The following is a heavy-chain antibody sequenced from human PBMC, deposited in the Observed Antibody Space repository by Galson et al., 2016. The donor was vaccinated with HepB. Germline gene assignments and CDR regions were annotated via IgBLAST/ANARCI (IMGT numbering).Heavy chain of an antibody. V-gene: IGHV2-70*01. CDR1: GFSLSTSGVG. J-gene: IGHJ3*02. CDR2: IYWDDDK. Sequence: PALVKPTQTLTLTCTFSGFSLSTSGVGVGWIRQPPGKALEWLALIYWDDDKYYSTSLKTRLTISKDTSKNQVVLTMTNMDPVDTGTFYCARSMTAAAPGGSFDIWGQGTMVIVSS. D-gene: IGHD6-13*01. CDR3: ARSMTAAAPGGSFDI.